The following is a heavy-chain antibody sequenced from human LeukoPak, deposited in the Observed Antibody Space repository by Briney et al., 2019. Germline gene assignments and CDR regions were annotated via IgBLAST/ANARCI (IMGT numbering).Heavy chain of an antibody. D-gene: IGHD2-15*01. CDR2: ISARGTTI. V-gene: IGHV3-11*01. CDR3: ALEGGVEGYCSGGSCYVPLSYYGMDV. Sequence: GGSLRLSCAASGFIFSDYNMTWIRQAPGKGLEWVSYISARGTTIHYADSLKGRFTISRYNAKNSLYLQMNSLRAEDTAVYYCALEGGVEGYCSGGSCYVPLSYYGMDVWGQGTTVTVSS. CDR1: GFIFSDYN. J-gene: IGHJ6*02.